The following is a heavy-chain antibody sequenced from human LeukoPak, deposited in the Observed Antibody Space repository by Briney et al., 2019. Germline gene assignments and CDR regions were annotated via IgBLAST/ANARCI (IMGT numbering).Heavy chain of an antibody. CDR2: VNWNGGST. CDR3: ARENVDTAMADY. V-gene: IGHV3-20*01. J-gene: IGHJ4*02. Sequence: GGSLRLSCAASGFTFDDYGMSWVRQAPGKGLEWVSGVNWNGGSTGYADSVKGRFTISRDNAKNSLYLQMNSLRAEDTALYHCARENVDTAMADYWGQGTLVTVSS. D-gene: IGHD5-18*01. CDR1: GFTFDDYG.